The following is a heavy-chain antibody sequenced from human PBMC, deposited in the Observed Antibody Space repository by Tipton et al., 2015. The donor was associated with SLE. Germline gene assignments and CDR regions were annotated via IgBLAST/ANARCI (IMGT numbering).Heavy chain of an antibody. V-gene: IGHV4-39*01. CDR3: ARLSLAGYDILNAYSGYFRD. CDR1: GGSISSSGYY. D-gene: IGHD3-9*01. Sequence: TLSLTCTVSGGSISSSGYYWGWIRQPPGTELEWIGSINYSGSTHYYPTLNSRVTVSVDTSKNQFSLKLSTVTAADTAVYYCARLSLAGYDILNAYSGYFRDWSQGTRITVSS. CDR2: INYSGST. J-gene: IGHJ1*01.